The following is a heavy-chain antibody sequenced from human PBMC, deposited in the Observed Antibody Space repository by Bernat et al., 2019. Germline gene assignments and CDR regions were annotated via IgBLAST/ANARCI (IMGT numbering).Heavy chain of an antibody. CDR1: GFTVSSNY. J-gene: IGHJ4*02. Sequence: EVQLVESGGGLVQPGGSLRLSCAASGFTVSSNYMSWVRQAPGKGLEWVSVIYSGGSTYYADSVKGRFTISRDNSKNTLYLQMNNLRAEDTAVYYCARHSNYGLEFYFDYWGQGTLVTVSS. CDR2: IYSGGST. V-gene: IGHV3-66*02. CDR3: ARHSNYGLEFYFDY. D-gene: IGHD4-11*01.